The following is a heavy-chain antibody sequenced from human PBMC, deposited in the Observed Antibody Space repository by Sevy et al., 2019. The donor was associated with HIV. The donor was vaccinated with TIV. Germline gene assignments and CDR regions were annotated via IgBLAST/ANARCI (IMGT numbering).Heavy chain of an antibody. CDR2: ISPFNGDT. D-gene: IGHD2-15*01. CDR1: GYTFTSYP. V-gene: IGHV1-18*01. Sequence: ASVKVSCQASGYTFTSYPIYWVRQAPGQGLEWMGWISPFNGDTNYAQKLQGRVTMITDTSTNTAYMEMRSLRSDETAVYYCARAYCSGGSCYSLAYWGQGTLVTVSS. CDR3: ARAYCSGGSCYSLAY. J-gene: IGHJ4*02.